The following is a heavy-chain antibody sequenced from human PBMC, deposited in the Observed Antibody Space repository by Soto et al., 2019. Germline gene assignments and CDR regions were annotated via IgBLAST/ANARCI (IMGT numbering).Heavy chain of an antibody. D-gene: IGHD6-19*01. CDR1: GGSISSGDYY. Sequence: SETLSLTCIVSGGSISSGDYYWNWIRQPPGKGLEWIGYIHYSGSTYYNPSLKSRVTISLDTSKNQFSLNLNSVTAADTAVYYCARDSGGGWFDPWGQGTLVTVSS. V-gene: IGHV4-30-4*01. CDR2: IHYSGST. J-gene: IGHJ5*02. CDR3: ARDSGGGWFDP.